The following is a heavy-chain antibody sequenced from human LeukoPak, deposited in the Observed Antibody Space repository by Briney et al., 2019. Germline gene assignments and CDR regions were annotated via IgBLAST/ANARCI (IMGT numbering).Heavy chain of an antibody. Sequence: GGSLRLSCAASGFTFSSYGMHWVRQAPGKGLEWVAVIWYDGSNKYYADPVKGRFTISRDNSKNTLYLQMNSLRAEDTAVYYCARDSRGMDVWGKGTTVTVSS. CDR2: IWYDGSNK. CDR1: GFTFSSYG. J-gene: IGHJ6*04. V-gene: IGHV3-33*01. CDR3: ARDSRGMDV.